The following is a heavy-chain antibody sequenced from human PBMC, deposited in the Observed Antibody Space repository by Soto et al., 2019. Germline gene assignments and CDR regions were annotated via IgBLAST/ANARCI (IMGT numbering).Heavy chain of an antibody. Sequence: GGTLRLSCAGSGFNLSSYAMSWVRQAPGKGLEWVSTSRAGGGSTNYRDSVKGRFTVSRDNSKNMLYMQMNSLRAEDTAVYYCAKRPLSIITFDYWGLGTLVTVS. J-gene: IGHJ4*02. D-gene: IGHD3-22*01. CDR2: SRAGGGST. CDR3: AKRPLSIITFDY. CDR1: GFNLSSYA. V-gene: IGHV3-23*01.